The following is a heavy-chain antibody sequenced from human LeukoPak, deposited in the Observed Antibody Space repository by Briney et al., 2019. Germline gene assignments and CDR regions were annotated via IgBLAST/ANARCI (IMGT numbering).Heavy chain of an antibody. J-gene: IGHJ5*02. D-gene: IGHD6-19*01. CDR2: INAGNGNT. CDR3: ARDRSGWYWFDP. Sequence: ASVKVSCKASGYTFTSYAMHWVRQAPGQRLEWMGWINAGNGNTKYSQEFQGRVTMTRDMSTSTVYMELSSLRSEDTAVYYCARDRSGWYWFDPWGQGTLVTVSS. V-gene: IGHV1-3*03. CDR1: GYTFTSYA.